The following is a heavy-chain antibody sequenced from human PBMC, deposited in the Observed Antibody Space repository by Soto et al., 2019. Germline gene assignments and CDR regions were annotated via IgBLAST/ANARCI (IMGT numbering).Heavy chain of an antibody. CDR2: INAANGDT. D-gene: IGHD6-13*01. J-gene: IGHJ5*02. CDR3: VRRHVSATGIDWFDP. CDR1: GYTFTSYG. V-gene: IGHV1-3*01. Sequence: ASVKVSCKASGYTFTSYGIHWVRQAPGQRLEWMGWINAANGDTKYSPKFQGRVTITRDTSASTAYMELSSLRSEDTAVYYCVRRHVSATGIDWFDPWGKGTLVTNSS.